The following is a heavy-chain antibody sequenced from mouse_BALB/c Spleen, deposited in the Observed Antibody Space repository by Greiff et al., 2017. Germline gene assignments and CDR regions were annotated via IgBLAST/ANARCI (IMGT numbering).Heavy chain of an antibody. CDR1: GFAFSSYD. Sequence: EVQRVESGGGLVKPGGSLKLSCAASGFAFSSYDMSWVRQTPEKRLEWVAYISSGGGSTYYPDTVKGRFTISRDNAKNTLYLQMSSLKSEDTAMYYCARHDDDGSYWYFDVWGAGTTVTVSS. J-gene: IGHJ1*01. D-gene: IGHD2-3*01. CDR2: ISSGGGST. CDR3: ARHDDDGSYWYFDV. V-gene: IGHV5-12-1*01.